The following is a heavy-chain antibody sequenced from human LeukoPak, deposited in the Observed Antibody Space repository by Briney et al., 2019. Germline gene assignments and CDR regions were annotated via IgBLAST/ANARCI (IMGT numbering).Heavy chain of an antibody. J-gene: IGHJ6*02. Sequence: SETLSLTCTVSGGSISSYYWSWIRQPPGKGLEWIGYIYYSGSTNYNPSLKSRVTISVDTSKNQFSLKLSSVTAADTAVYYCARVAWEYGGYDTYNYYGMDVWGQGTTVTVSS. V-gene: IGHV4-59*12. D-gene: IGHD5-12*01. CDR1: GGSISSYY. CDR3: ARVAWEYGGYDTYNYYGMDV. CDR2: IYYSGST.